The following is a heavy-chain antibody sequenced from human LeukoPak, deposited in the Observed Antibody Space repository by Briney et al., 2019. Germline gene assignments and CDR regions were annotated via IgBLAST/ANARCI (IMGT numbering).Heavy chain of an antibody. CDR1: GFTFSSYS. J-gene: IGHJ4*02. CDR2: ITSSSTYI. Sequence: GGSLRLSCAASGFTFSSYSMNWVRRAPGKGLEWVSSITSSSTYIYYADSVQGRFTVSRDNAKNSLYLQMNSLRAEDTAVYYCARDVVDTPEQNYWGQGTLVTVSS. CDR3: ARDVVDTPEQNY. D-gene: IGHD5-18*01. V-gene: IGHV3-21*01.